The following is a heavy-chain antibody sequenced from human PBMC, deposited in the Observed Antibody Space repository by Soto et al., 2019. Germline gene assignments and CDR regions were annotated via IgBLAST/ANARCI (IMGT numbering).Heavy chain of an antibody. V-gene: IGHV1-2*02. CDR2: INPDTGGT. CDR3: ARAVGGDGSSWYRGAYDL. CDR1: GYTFNTYY. Sequence: QVQLVQSGAEVKKSGASVKVSCKASGYTFNTYYIHWVRQVPGQGLEWMGWINPDTGGTVYRQKFQGMGALNRDTSVRTVYMELNRLTSDDTAVYFCARAVGGDGSSWYRGAYDLWGQGSQVTVSS. D-gene: IGHD6-13*01. J-gene: IGHJ5*02.